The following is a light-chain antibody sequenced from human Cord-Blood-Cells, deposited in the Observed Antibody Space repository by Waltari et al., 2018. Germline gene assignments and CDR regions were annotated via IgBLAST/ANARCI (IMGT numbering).Light chain of an antibody. Sequence: QSALTQPPSVSGSPGQSVTISCTGTSSDVGGYNSVSWYQQHPGKAPKLMIYDVSKRPSGVPDRFSGSKSGNTASLTISGLQAEDEADYYCCSYAGSYTYVFGTGTKVTVL. J-gene: IGLJ1*01. V-gene: IGLV2-11*01. CDR3: CSYAGSYTYV. CDR1: SSDVGGYNS. CDR2: DVS.